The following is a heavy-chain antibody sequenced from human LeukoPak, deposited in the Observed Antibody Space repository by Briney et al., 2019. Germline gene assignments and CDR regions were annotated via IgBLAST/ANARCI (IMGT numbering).Heavy chain of an antibody. CDR2: IYYTGIT. CDR3: ARKYYYGSGSYTYYYYMDV. Sequence: SETLSLTCTVSGGSISTNSYYWGWIRQPPGKGLEWIGSIYYTGITYYNSSVKSRVTISIDTSKNQFSLRLNSVTAADTAVYYCARKYYYGSGSYTYYYYMDVWGKGTTVTVSS. V-gene: IGHV4-39*01. D-gene: IGHD3-10*01. CDR1: GGSISTNSYY. J-gene: IGHJ6*03.